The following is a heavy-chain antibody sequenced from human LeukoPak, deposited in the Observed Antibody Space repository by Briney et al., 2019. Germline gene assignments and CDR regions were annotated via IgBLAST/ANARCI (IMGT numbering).Heavy chain of an antibody. CDR3: ARSFRSYDVLTGLDY. D-gene: IGHD3-9*01. CDR2: IKQDGSEK. CDR1: GFTFSSYW. V-gene: IGHV3-7*01. Sequence: GGSLRLSCAASGFTFSSYWMSWVRQAPGKGLEWVANIKQDGSEKYYVDSVKGRFTISRDNAKNSLYLQMNSLRAEDTAVYYCARSFRSYDVLTGLDYWGQGTLVTVSS. J-gene: IGHJ4*02.